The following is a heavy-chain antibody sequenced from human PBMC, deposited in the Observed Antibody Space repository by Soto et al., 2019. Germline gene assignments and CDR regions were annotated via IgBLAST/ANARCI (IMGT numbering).Heavy chain of an antibody. CDR1: GFTFSSYE. CDR3: ARDPIDYYGMDV. V-gene: IGHV3-48*03. Sequence: EVQLVESGGGLVQPGGSLRLSCAASGFTFSSYEMSWVRQAPGKGLEWVSYISSSRIMIYYADSMKGRFTISRDNAKNSLYLQMNSLRAEDTAVYYCARDPIDYYGMDVWGQGTTVTVSS. J-gene: IGHJ6*02. CDR2: ISSSRIMI.